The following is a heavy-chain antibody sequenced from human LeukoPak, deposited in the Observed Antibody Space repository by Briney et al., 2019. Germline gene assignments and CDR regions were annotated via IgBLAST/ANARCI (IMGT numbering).Heavy chain of an antibody. CDR2: IYWDDDR. J-gene: IGHJ4*02. CDR1: GFSLTTREVG. CDR3: AHSTDRYSSSWYYFDY. V-gene: IGHV2-5*02. Sequence: SGPTLVNPTQTLTLTCTFSGFSLTTREVGVGWIRQPPGKALEWLAFIYWDDDRRYSPSLRSRLTITKDTSKNQVVLTLTNMDSVDTATYYCAHSTDRYSSSWYYFDYWGQGTLVTVSS. D-gene: IGHD6-13*01.